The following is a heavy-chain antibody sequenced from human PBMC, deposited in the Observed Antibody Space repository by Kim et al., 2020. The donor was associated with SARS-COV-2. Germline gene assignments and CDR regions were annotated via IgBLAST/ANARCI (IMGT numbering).Heavy chain of an antibody. D-gene: IGHD3-9*01. CDR3: ARDLTGSVDY. V-gene: IGHV3-33*01. Sequence: SADTRMCRMTISRDHSKTTVYLQMNSLRAEDTAVYYCARDLTGSVDYWGQGTLVTAAS. J-gene: IGHJ4*02.